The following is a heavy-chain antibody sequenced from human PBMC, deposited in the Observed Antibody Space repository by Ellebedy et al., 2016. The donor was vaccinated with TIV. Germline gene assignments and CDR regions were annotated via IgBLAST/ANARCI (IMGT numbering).Heavy chain of an antibody. CDR2: ISGSGGST. CDR3: ARALRSSGWDRDYYGIDV. J-gene: IGHJ6*02. D-gene: IGHD6-19*01. Sequence: GESLKISCAASGFTFSSYAMSWVRQAPGKGLEWVSAISGSGGSTYYADSVKGRFTISRDNSKNTLYLQMNSLRAEDTAVYYCARALRSSGWDRDYYGIDVWGQGTTVTVSS. CDR1: GFTFSSYA. V-gene: IGHV3-23*01.